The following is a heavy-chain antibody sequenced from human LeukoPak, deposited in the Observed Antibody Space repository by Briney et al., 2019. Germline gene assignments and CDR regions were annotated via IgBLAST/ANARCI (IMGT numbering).Heavy chain of an antibody. V-gene: IGHV3-21*01. Sequence: GGSLRLSCAASGFTFSSYSMNWVRQAPGKGLEWVSSISSSSSYIYYADSVKGRFTISRDNSKNTLYLQMNSLRAEDTAVYYCAKGELGAPPNWGQGTLVTVSS. CDR3: AKGELGAPPN. CDR1: GFTFSSYS. J-gene: IGHJ4*02. CDR2: ISSSSSYI. D-gene: IGHD1-26*01.